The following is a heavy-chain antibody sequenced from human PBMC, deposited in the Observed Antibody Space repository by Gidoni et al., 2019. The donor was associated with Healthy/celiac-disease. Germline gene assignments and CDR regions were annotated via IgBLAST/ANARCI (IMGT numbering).Heavy chain of an antibody. CDR3: AKGGDGYNSWYMDV. D-gene: IGHD5-12*01. J-gene: IGHJ6*03. CDR1: GFTFSSYA. V-gene: IGHV3-23*04. Sequence: EVQLVESGGGLVQPGGSLRLSCAASGFTFSSYAMSCDRQAPGKGLEWAAAISGSGGSTYYADSVKGRFTISRDNSKNTLYLQMNSLRAEDTAVYYCAKGGDGYNSWYMDVWGKGTTVTVSS. CDR2: ISGSGGST.